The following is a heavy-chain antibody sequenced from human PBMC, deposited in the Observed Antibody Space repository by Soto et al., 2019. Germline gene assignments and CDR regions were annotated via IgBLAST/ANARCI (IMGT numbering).Heavy chain of an antibody. D-gene: IGHD2-15*01. CDR2: IQSGGPT. CDR3: TRDDVLCDGGRCYGVALDV. V-gene: IGHV3-66*01. CDR1: GFTVSSKY. Sequence: GGSLRLSCAASGFTVSSKYMSWVRQAPGKGLEWVSLIQSGGPTYYADYVKGRFTISRDTSENTVHLQMDSLRAEDTAVYYCTRDDVLCDGGRCYGVALDVWGKGTTVTVSP. J-gene: IGHJ6*04.